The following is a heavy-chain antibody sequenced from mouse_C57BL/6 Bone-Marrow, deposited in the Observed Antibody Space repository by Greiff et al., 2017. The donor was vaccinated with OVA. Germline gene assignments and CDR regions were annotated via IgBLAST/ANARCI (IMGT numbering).Heavy chain of an antibody. J-gene: IGHJ4*01. CDR3: AREGDYIGYYAMDY. CDR1: GYTFTSYW. CDR2: IDPSDSYT. Sequence: QVQLQQPGAELVMPGASVKLSCKASGYTFTSYWMHWVKQRPGQGLEWIGEIDPSDSYTNYNQKFKGKSTLTVDKSSSTAYMQLSSLTSEDSAVYYCAREGDYIGYYAMDYWGQGTSVTVSS. V-gene: IGHV1-69*01. D-gene: IGHD2-13*01.